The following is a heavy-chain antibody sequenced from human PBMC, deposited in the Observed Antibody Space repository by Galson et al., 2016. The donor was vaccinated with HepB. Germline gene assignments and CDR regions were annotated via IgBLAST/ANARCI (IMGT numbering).Heavy chain of an antibody. J-gene: IGHJ3*02. Sequence: SLRLSCAASGFTFTNYAMSWVRQAPGKGLEWVSGITGSDGSTRYADSVKGRFIISRDNSKNTLYLQMDSLRAEDTAVYYCARGRNHAFDIWGQGTMVTVSS. CDR3: ARGRNHAFDI. V-gene: IGHV3-23*01. CDR1: GFTFTNYA. CDR2: ITGSDGST.